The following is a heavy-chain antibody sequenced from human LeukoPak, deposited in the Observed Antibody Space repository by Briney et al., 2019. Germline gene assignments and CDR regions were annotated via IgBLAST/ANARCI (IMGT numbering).Heavy chain of an antibody. Sequence: ASVKVSCKASGYTFTSYYTHWVRQAPGQGLEWMGIINPSGGSTSYAQKFQGRVTMTRDTSTSTVYMELSSLRSEDTAVYYCASQEDGDDSSAISGFQHWGQGTLVTVSS. CDR3: ASQEDGDDSSAISGFQH. V-gene: IGHV1-46*01. CDR1: GYTFTSYY. CDR2: INPSGGST. J-gene: IGHJ1*01. D-gene: IGHD3-22*01.